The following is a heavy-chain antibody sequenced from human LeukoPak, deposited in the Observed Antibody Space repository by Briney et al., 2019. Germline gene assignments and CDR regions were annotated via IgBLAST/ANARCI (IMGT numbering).Heavy chain of an antibody. CDR2: IYHSGST. CDR1: GYSISSGYY. CDR3: ARRLFSPWYFDL. D-gene: IGHD2/OR15-2a*01. J-gene: IGHJ2*01. V-gene: IGHV4-38-2*02. Sequence: PSETLSLTCTVSGYSISSGYYWGWSRQPPGKGREGSGSIYHSGSTYYNPPLKSRVTISVDTSKNQFSLKLSSVPAADPAVYYCARRLFSPWYFDLWXXXTLVTVSS.